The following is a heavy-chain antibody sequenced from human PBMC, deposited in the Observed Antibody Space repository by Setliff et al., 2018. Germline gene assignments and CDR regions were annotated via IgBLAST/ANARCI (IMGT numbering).Heavy chain of an antibody. CDR1: GFTFSSYA. CDR2: ISYDGSTK. J-gene: IGHJ4*02. Sequence: LRLSCAASGFTFSSYAMTWVRQAPGKGLEWVAVISYDGSTKYYTDSVKGRFTISTDTSKSTLYLQMNSLRTEDTAVYYCARPLSSSWYVGLDSWGQGTLVTVSS. D-gene: IGHD6-13*01. CDR3: ARPLSSSWYVGLDS. V-gene: IGHV3-30*04.